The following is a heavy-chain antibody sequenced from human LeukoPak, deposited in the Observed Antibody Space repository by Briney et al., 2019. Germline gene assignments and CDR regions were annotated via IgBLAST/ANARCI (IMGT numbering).Heavy chain of an antibody. V-gene: IGHV3-23*01. CDR3: AKDTGSDLFLHY. J-gene: IGHJ4*02. CDR1: GFTFSSYA. CDR2: ISGSGGST. Sequence: PGGSLRLSCAASGFTFSSYAMSWVRQAPGKGLEWVSAISGSGGSTYYADSVKGRFTISRDSSKNTLYLQMNSLRAEDTAVYYCAKDTGSDLFLHYWGQGTLVTVSS. D-gene: IGHD2-8*02.